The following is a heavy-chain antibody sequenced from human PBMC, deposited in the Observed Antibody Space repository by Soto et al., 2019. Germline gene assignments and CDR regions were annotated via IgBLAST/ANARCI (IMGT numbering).Heavy chain of an antibody. Sequence: EVQLVESGGGLVQPGGSLRLSWAGSGFTFSSYWMSWVRQTPDKGLEWVAKIKQDGSAKSYVDSVKGRFTISRDNARNSLSLQMDSLRAEDTAVYYCVRAPREDTGYEYYFDYWGQGTLVTVSS. CDR3: VRAPREDTGYEYYFDY. J-gene: IGHJ4*02. CDR2: IKQDGSAK. D-gene: IGHD5-12*01. V-gene: IGHV3-7*01. CDR1: GFTFSSYW.